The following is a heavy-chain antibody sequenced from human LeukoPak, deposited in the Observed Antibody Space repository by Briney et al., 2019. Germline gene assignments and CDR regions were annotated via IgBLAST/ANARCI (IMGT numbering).Heavy chain of an antibody. CDR2: ISFDGSNK. V-gene: IGHV3-30-3*01. Sequence: GGSLRLSCAGSGFTFSSYDMHWVRQAPGKGLEWVAVISFDGSNKYYADSVKGRFTISRDNSKNTLYLQMNSLRAEDTAVYYCARAAGSGSYYRGVLGYWGQGTLVTVSS. D-gene: IGHD3-10*01. CDR3: ARAAGSGSYYRGVLGY. CDR1: GFTFSSYD. J-gene: IGHJ4*02.